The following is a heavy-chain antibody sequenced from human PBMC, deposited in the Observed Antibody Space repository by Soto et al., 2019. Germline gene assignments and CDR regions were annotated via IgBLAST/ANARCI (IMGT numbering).Heavy chain of an antibody. J-gene: IGHJ6*02. CDR1: GGSISSGGYY. Sequence: QVQLQESGPGLVKPSQTLSLTCTVSGGSISSGGYYWSWIRQHPGKGLEWIGYIYYSGSTYYNPSLQSRVTISVDTSKNQFSLKLSSVTAAATAVYYCASGDCGGDCYHYYYSGMDVWGQGTTVTVSS. V-gene: IGHV4-31*03. D-gene: IGHD2-21*02. CDR3: ASGDCGGDCYHYYYSGMDV. CDR2: IYYSGST.